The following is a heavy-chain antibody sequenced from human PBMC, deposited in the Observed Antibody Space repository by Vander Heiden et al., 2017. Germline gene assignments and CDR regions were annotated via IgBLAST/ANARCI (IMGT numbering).Heavy chain of an antibody. CDR2: IWYDGSNK. D-gene: IGHD3-22*01. CDR1: GFTFSRYG. J-gene: IGHJ4*02. CDR3: ARAQVGYYYDSSGYAPFDY. V-gene: IGHV3-33*01. Sequence: QVQLVESGGGVVQPGRSLRLSCAASGFTFSRYGLHCVRQAPGKGLEWVSVIWYDGSNKYYADSVKGRFTISRDNSKNTLYLQMNSRRAEDTAVYYCARAQVGYYYDSSGYAPFDYWGQGTLVTVSS.